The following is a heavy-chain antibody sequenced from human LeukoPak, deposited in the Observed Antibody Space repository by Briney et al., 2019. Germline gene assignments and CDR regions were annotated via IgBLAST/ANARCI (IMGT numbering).Heavy chain of an antibody. J-gene: IGHJ4*02. V-gene: IGHV3-74*01. CDR3: AREGYTGSYPDY. CDR1: GFTFSSAW. D-gene: IGHD1-26*01. Sequence: GGSLRLSCAASGFTFSSAWIHWVRHAPGKGLVWVSHVKGDGSGTIYADSVKGRFTISGDNAKNTLYLQMNSLRAEDTAVYYCAREGYTGSYPDYWGQGTLVTVSS. CDR2: VKGDGSGT.